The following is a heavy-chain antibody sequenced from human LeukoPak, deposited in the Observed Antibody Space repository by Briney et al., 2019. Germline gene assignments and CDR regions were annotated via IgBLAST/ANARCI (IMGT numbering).Heavy chain of an antibody. CDR2: IIPIFGTA. Sequence: SVKVSCKASGGTFISYAISWVRQAPGQGLEWMGGIIPIFGTANYAQKFQGRVTITADESTSTAYMELSSLRSEDTAVYYCARDARGAAAADDPFDIWGQGTMVTVSS. CDR3: ARDARGAAAADDPFDI. D-gene: IGHD6-13*01. V-gene: IGHV1-69*13. J-gene: IGHJ3*02. CDR1: GGTFISYA.